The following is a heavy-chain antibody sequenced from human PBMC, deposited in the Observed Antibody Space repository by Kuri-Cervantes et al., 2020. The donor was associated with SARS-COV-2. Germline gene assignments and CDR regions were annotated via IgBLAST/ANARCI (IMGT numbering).Heavy chain of an antibody. Sequence: GESLKISCAASGFTFSSYGMHWVRQAPGKGLEWVAVISYDGSNKYYADSVKGRFTISRDNSKNTLYLQMNSLRAEDTAVYYCAKDLYGVPLYYYYYNMDVWGQGTTVTVSS. CDR3: AKDLYGVPLYYYYYNMDV. V-gene: IGHV3-30*18. CDR1: GFTFSSYG. J-gene: IGHJ6*02. CDR2: ISYDGSNK. D-gene: IGHD4-17*01.